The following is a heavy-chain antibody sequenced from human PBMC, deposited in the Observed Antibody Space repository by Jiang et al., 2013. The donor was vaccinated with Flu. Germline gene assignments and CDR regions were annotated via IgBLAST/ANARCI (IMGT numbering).Heavy chain of an antibody. J-gene: IGHJ6*02. D-gene: IGHD3-3*01. V-gene: IGHV3-9*01. CDR1: GFTFDDYA. Sequence: GGGLVQPGRSLRLACAASGFTFDDYAMHWVRQAPGKGLEWVSGIWWNSATVGYADSVKGRFTISRDNAKNYMFLQMNSLRPEDTALYYCAKDVRHGTYDLGHWDYYGMDVWGQGTTVTVS. CDR2: IWWNSATV. CDR3: AKDVRHGTYDLGHWDYYGMDV.